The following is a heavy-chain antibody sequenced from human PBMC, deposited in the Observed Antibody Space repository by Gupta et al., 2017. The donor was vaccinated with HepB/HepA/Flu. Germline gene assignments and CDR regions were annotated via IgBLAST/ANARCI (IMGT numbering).Heavy chain of an antibody. D-gene: IGHD3-3*01. J-gene: IGHJ4*02. CDR3: ARGGYDFWSGHSPLDY. CDR1: GYTLDTFG. Sequence: QLVQSGAEVKRPGASVRVSCKASGYTLDTFGITWVRQAPGQGLEWMGWISAHNGNPDYAQKFWVRVTMTTDTSTSTSFFDLSSLTSADTAIYYCARGGYDFWSGHSPLDYWGQGALVTVSS. V-gene: IGHV1-18*01. CDR2: ISAHNGNP.